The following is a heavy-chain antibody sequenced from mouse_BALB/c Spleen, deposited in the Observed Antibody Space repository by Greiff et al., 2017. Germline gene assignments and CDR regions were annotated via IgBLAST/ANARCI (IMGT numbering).Heavy chain of an antibody. V-gene: IGHV5-6*01. J-gene: IGHJ1*01. CDR1: GFTFSSYG. CDR2: ISSGGSYT. Sequence: EVNLVESGGDLVKPGGSLKLSCAASGFTFSSYGMSWVRQTPDKRLEWVATISSGGSYTYYPDSVKGRFTISRDNAKNTLYLQMSSLKSEDTAMYYCARDLDGYWYFDVWGAGTTVTVSS. CDR3: ARDLDGYWYFDV.